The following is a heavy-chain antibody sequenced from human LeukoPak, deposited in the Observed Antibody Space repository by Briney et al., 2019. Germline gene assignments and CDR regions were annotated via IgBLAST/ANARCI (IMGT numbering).Heavy chain of an antibody. CDR2: ISYDGSNK. CDR3: AKDKSYYDILTGYSITVPFYYYGMDV. Sequence: GGSLRLSCAASGFTFSSYGMHWVRQAPGKGLEWVAVISYDGSNKYYADSVKGRFTISRDNSKNTLYLQMNSLRAEDTAVYYCAKDKSYYDILTGYSITVPFYYYGMDVWGQGTTVTVSS. D-gene: IGHD3-9*01. CDR1: GFTFSSYG. J-gene: IGHJ6*02. V-gene: IGHV3-30*18.